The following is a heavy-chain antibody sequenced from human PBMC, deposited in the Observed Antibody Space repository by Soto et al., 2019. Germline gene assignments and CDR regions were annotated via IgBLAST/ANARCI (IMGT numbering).Heavy chain of an antibody. Sequence: GGSLRLSCAASGFTFSNAWMSWVRQAPGKGLEWVGRIKSKTDGGTTDYAAPVKGRFTISRDDSKNTLYLQMNSLKTEDTAVYYCTTADLLLGSGDVWGKGTTVTVSS. CDR1: GFTFSNAW. D-gene: IGHD3-10*02. J-gene: IGHJ6*04. CDR2: IKSKTDGGTT. V-gene: IGHV3-15*01. CDR3: TTADLLLGSGDV.